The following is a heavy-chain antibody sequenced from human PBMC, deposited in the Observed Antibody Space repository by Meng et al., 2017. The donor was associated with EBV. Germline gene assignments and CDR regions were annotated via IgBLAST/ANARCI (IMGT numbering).Heavy chain of an antibody. CDR1: GGTFSSYA. J-gene: IGHJ4*02. CDR3: ARDPSSSSPYFDY. Sequence: QGRLVRDGAEVKKPGSSVKFSCKASGGTFSSYAISWVRQAPGQGLEWMGGNIPIFGTANYAQKFQGRVTITADESTSTAYMELSSLRSEDTAVYYCARDPSSSSPYFDYWGQGTLVTVSS. CDR2: NIPIFGTA. D-gene: IGHD6-6*01. V-gene: IGHV1-69*01.